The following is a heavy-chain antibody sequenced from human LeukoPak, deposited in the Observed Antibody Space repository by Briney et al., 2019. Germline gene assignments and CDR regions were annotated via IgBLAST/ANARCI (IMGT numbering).Heavy chain of an antibody. Sequence: ASVKVSCKVSGYTLTELSMHWVRQAPGKGPEWMGGFDPEDGETIYAQKFQGRVTMTEDTFTDTAYMELSSLRSEDTAVYYGATGLTRDAFDMWGQGTMVIVSA. CDR2: FDPEDGET. D-gene: IGHD3-10*01. CDR3: ATGLTRDAFDM. CDR1: GYTLTELS. V-gene: IGHV1-24*01. J-gene: IGHJ3*02.